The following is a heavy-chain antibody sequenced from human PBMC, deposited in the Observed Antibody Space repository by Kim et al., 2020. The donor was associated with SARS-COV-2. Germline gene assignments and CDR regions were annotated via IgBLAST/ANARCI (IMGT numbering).Heavy chain of an antibody. V-gene: IGHV1-2*06. CDR2: INPDIGAA. D-gene: IGHD3-9*01. Sequence: ASVKVSCKTYGYTFKGFSIHWVRQAPGLGLEWVGRINPDIGAAVYAQKFQGRVTMSRDMSITTAYMEVTSLTSDDTAVYFCARAQLSVTGYYPDFWGQGTLVTVSS. CDR1: GYTFKGFS. CDR3: ARAQLSVTGYYPDF. J-gene: IGHJ4*02.